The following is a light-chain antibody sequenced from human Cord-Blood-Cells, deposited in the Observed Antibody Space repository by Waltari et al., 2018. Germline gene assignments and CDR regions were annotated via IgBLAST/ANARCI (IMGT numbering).Light chain of an antibody. J-gene: IGKJ1*01. CDR2: WAS. CDR3: QQYYSTPPT. V-gene: IGKV4-1*01. Sequence: DIVMTQSPDSLGGSLGARDTINCKTSQSVLYSSNNKNYLAWYQQKPGQPPKLLIYWASTRESGVPDRFSGSGSGTDFTLTISSLQAEDVAVYYCQQYYSTPPTFGQGTKVEIK. CDR1: QSVLYSSNNKNY.